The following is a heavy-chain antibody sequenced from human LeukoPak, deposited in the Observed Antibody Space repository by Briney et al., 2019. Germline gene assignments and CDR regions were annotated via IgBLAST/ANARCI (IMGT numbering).Heavy chain of an antibody. V-gene: IGHV1-69*13. J-gene: IGHJ4*02. CDR2: IIPIFGTA. D-gene: IGHD5-18*01. Sequence: ASVKVSCTASGYTFSSYAISWVRQAPGQGLEWMGGIIPIFGTANYAQKFQGRVTITADESTSTAYMDLSSLSADYRAVYYVAAVLSYGYGQFDYWGQGTLVTVSS. CDR1: GYTFSSYA. CDR3: AAVLSYGYGQFDY.